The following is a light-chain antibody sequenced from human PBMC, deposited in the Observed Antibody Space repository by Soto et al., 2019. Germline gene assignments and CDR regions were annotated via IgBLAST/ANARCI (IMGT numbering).Light chain of an antibody. V-gene: IGKV3-20*01. CDR3: HQYGSLPHT. J-gene: IGKJ2*01. CDR2: AAS. Sequence: EIVLTQSPGTLSLSPGERATLSCRASQSVSGNQLAWYQQKPGQGPRLLIYAASSRATDIPDRFSGSASGTDFTLIISRLEPEDFGMYYCHQYGSLPHTFGQGTKVESK. CDR1: QSVSGNQ.